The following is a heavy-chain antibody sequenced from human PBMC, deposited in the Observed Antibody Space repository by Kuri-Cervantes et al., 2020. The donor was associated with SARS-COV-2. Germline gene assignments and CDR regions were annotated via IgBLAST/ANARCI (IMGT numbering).Heavy chain of an antibody. J-gene: IGHJ4*02. D-gene: IGHD3-16*01. CDR3: ARVGARYYFDY. Sequence: SETLSLTCTVSGGSISSGGYYWSWLRQHPGKGREGIGSTYYSGSTYYNPTPKSRVTISVDTSKNQFSLKLSSVTAADTAVYYCARVGARYYFDYWGQGTLVTVSS. V-gene: IGHV4-39*01. CDR2: TYYSGST. CDR1: GGSISSGGYY.